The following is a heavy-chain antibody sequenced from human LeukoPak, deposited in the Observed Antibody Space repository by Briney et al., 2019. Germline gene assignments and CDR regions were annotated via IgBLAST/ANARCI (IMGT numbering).Heavy chain of an antibody. D-gene: IGHD2-2*01. CDR3: ARGGGGPIVVVPAAKVWFDP. CDR2: INHSGST. CDR1: GGSFSGYY. J-gene: IGHJ5*02. Sequence: SETLSLTCAVYGGSFSGYYWSWIRQPPGKGLEWIGEINHSGSTKYNPSLKSRVTISVDTSKNQFSLKLSSVTAADTAVYYCARGGGGPIVVVPAAKVWFDPWGQGTLVTVSS. V-gene: IGHV4-34*01.